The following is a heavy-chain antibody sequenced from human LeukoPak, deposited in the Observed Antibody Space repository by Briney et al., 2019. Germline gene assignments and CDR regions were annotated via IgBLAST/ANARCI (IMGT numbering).Heavy chain of an antibody. CDR1: GYTFTSYG. CDR3: ARDLRYSSGWYHDAFDI. V-gene: IGHV1-18*01. CDR2: ISAYNGNT. Sequence: ASVKVSCKASGYTFTSYGISWVRQAPGQGLEWMAWISAYNGNTNYAQKVQGRVTMTTDTSTSTAYMDLRSLRPDDTAVYYCARDLRYSSGWYHDAFDIWGQGTMVTVSS. J-gene: IGHJ3*02. D-gene: IGHD6-19*01.